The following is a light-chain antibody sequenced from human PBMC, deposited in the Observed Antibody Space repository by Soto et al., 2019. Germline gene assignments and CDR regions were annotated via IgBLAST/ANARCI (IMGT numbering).Light chain of an antibody. CDR1: QILLHNNGYNY. CDR3: QQYDAWPLT. Sequence: DIVMTQTPLSLSVTPGQPASISCKSIQILLHNNGYNYLDWYLQKPGQSPQVLIYLGSKRAPDVPARFSGSWSGTEFTLTINSLQSEDFAVYYCQQYDAWPLTFGGGTKVDIK. J-gene: IGKJ4*01. CDR2: LGS. V-gene: IGKV2-28*01.